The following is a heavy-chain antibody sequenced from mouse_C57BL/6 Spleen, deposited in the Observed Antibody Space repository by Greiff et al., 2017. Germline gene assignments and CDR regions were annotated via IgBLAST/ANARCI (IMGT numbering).Heavy chain of an antibody. CDR1: GYTFTSYW. Sequence: QVHVKQPGAELVRPGSSVKLSCKASGYTFTSYWMDWVKQRPGQGLEWIGNIYPSDSETHYNQKFKDKATLTVDKSSSTAYMQLSSLTSEDSAVYYCARSSYGNYDYWGQGTTLTVSS. CDR3: ARSSYGNYDY. CDR2: IYPSDSET. V-gene: IGHV1-61*01. D-gene: IGHD2-10*02. J-gene: IGHJ2*01.